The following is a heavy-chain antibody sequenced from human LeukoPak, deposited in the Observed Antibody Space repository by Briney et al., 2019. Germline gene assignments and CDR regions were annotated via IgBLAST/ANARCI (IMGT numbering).Heavy chain of an antibody. J-gene: IGHJ6*03. CDR1: GFTFSSYA. D-gene: IGHD6-6*01. Sequence: PGGSLRLSCAASGFTFSSYAMSWVRQAPGKGLEWVGRIKSKTDGGTTDYAAPVKGRFTISRDDSKNTLYLQMNSLKTEDTAVYYCTTDRVRRFAYSSSSSSRDYYYYMDVWGKGTTVTVSS. CDR2: IKSKTDGGTT. V-gene: IGHV3-15*01. CDR3: TTDRVRRFAYSSSSSSRDYYYYMDV.